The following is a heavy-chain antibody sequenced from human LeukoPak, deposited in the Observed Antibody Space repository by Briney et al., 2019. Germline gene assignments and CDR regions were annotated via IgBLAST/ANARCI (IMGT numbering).Heavy chain of an antibody. D-gene: IGHD3-10*01. CDR2: IFGSGGS. CDR1: GGSVSDSS. Sequence: SETLSLTCSVSGGSVSDSSWSGIRQPAGKGLEWIGRIFGSGGSNYNPSLKSRVTMSVDTSKNQFSLKLTSLTAADTALYFCAQGAYGFGKKHTYYYIEVWGKGTTVTVSS. CDR3: AQGAYGFGKKHTYYYIEV. J-gene: IGHJ6*03. V-gene: IGHV4-4*07.